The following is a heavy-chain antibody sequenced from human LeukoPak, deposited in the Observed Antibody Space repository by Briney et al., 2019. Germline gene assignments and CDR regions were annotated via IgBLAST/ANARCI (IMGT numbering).Heavy chain of an antibody. CDR3: ARIRDGYNDAYDI. D-gene: IGHD5-24*01. CDR1: GYTFTNSY. V-gene: IGHV1-46*01. J-gene: IGHJ3*02. CDR2: INPDGGNT. Sequence: GASVKVSCKASGYTFTNSYIHWVRQAPGQVLEWMGLINPDGGNTNYAQNFQGRVTSTRDTSTSTVYMELSSLRSEGTAIYYCARIRDGYNDAYDIWGQGTVVTVPS.